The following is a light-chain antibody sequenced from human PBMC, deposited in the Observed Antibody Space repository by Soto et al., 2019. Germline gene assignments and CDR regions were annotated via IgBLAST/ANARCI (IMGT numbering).Light chain of an antibody. CDR3: QQLYTLPFS. J-gene: IGKJ5*01. V-gene: IGKV1-9*01. CDR1: HDISTF. Sequence: DIQLTQSPALLSSSILDIVSITCRASHDISTFLAWYQQKPGKAPKLLIYEASTLQSGVPSRFSGSGSGTEFTLTISGLLPEDFAAYHCQQLYTLPFSFGQGTRLEIK. CDR2: EAS.